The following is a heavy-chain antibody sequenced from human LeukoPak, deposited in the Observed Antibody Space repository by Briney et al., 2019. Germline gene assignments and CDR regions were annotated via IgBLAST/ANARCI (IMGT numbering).Heavy chain of an antibody. J-gene: IGHJ4*02. D-gene: IGHD3-10*01. Sequence: PGGSLRLSCAASGFTVSSNYMSWVRQAPGKGLEWVSVIYSGGSTYYADSVKGRFTISRDNSKNTLYLQMNSLRAEDTAVYYCARDPDSNYYGSGTNFDYWGQGTLVTVSS. CDR3: ARDPDSNYYGSGTNFDY. CDR2: IYSGGST. V-gene: IGHV3-66*01. CDR1: GFTVSSNY.